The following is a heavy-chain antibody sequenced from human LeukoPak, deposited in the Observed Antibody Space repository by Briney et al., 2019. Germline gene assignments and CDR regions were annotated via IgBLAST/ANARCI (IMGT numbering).Heavy chain of an antibody. J-gene: IGHJ4*02. CDR3: AKNGGRSYRTGHFVC. CDR2: IGGRGANT. D-gene: IGHD3-16*02. V-gene: IGHV3-23*01. CDR1: SLTFRSYA. Sequence: PGGSLRLSCVVSSLTFRSYAMTWVRQARGRGLEWVSPIGGRGANTYYADSVRGRFNISRDHSKNTLYLQIDSVRADDTAVYYCAKNGGRSYRTGHFVCWGQGTLVTVSS.